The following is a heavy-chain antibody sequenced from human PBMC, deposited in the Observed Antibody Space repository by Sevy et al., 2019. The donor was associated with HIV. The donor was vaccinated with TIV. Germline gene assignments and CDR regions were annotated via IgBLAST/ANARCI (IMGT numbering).Heavy chain of an antibody. D-gene: IGHD2-15*01. CDR1: GGAITIDGYY. J-gene: IGHJ6*03. CDR3: ARVASEDPSLKTYYYYLDV. V-gene: IGHV4-39*01. Sequence: SETLSLTCTVSGGAITIDGYYWGWVRQSPGKEPEWIGRIDYVGSTYLNPSLESRVALSIDTSKNQFSLTLRSVNAADSAIYYCARVASEDPSLKTYYYYLDVWGKGTTVTVSS. CDR2: IDYVGST.